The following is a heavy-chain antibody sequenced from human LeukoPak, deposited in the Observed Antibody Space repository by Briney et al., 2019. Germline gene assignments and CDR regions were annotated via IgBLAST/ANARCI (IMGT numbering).Heavy chain of an antibody. CDR3: ARELREEMAPEVETDAFDI. J-gene: IGHJ3*02. CDR2: ISAHNGDT. D-gene: IGHD5-24*01. Sequence: RASMKLSCKASGYTFISYGITLVRQAPGHGLEWMGWISAHNGDTNYAQKFQGGVTMTTDTSTSTIYMELRSLTSDDTAVYYCARELREEMAPEVETDAFDIWGPGTMVTVSS. V-gene: IGHV1-18*01. CDR1: GYTFISYG.